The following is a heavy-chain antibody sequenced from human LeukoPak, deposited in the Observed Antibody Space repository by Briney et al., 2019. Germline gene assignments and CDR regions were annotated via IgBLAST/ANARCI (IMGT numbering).Heavy chain of an antibody. J-gene: IGHJ6*02. CDR1: GFTFSSYA. CDR2: ISGSGGST. V-gene: IGHV3-23*01. D-gene: IGHD3-10*01. CDR3: AKVSGSGSYYNVNYYYGMDV. Sequence: GGSLRLSCAASGFTFSSYAMSWVRQAPGKGLEWVSAISGSGGSTYYADSVKGRFTISRDNSKNTLYLQMNSLRAEDTAVYYCAKVSGSGSYYNVNYYYGMDVWGQGTTVTVSS.